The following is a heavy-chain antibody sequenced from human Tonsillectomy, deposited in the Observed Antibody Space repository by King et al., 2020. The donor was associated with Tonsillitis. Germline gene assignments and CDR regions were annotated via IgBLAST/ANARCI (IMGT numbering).Heavy chain of an antibody. J-gene: IGHJ6*02. CDR2: ISGSGGST. D-gene: IGHD3-10*01. V-gene: IGHV3-23*04. Sequence: EVQLVESGGGLVQPGGSLRLYCAASGFTFSSYAMCWVRQAPGKGLEWVSAISGSGGSTYYADSVKGRFTISRDNSKNTLYLQMNSLRAEDTAVYYCAKKGACINVVRGVTDSYYYGMDMWGQGTTVTVSS. CDR1: GFTFSSYA. CDR3: AKKGACINVVRGVTDSYYYGMDM.